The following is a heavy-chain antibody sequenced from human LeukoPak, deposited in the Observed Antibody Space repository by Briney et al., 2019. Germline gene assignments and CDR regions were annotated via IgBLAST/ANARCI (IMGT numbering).Heavy chain of an antibody. Sequence: PSGTLSLTCAVSGGSISSSNWWSWVRQPPGKGLEWIGEIYPSGSTNYNPSLKSRVTISVDKSKNQFSLKLSSVTAADTAVYYCARGPSSSWPSYYYYGMDVWGQGTTVTVSS. V-gene: IGHV4-4*02. CDR3: ARGPSSSWPSYYYYGMDV. CDR2: IYPSGST. J-gene: IGHJ6*02. CDR1: GGSISSSNW. D-gene: IGHD6-13*01.